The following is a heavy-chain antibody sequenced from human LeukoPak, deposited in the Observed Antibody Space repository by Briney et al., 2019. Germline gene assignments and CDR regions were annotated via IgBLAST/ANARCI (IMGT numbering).Heavy chain of an antibody. D-gene: IGHD4-17*01. CDR3: ATNSIRATVTTYNPFDI. V-gene: IGHV1-8*01. CDR2: MNPNSGNT. CDR1: GYTFTSYD. J-gene: IGHJ3*02. Sequence: ASVKVSCKASGYTFTSYDINWVRQATGQGLEWMGWMNPNSGNTGYAQKFQGRVTMTADTLTETADMELSSLRSEDTAVYYCATNSIRATVTTYNPFDIWGQGTMVIVSS.